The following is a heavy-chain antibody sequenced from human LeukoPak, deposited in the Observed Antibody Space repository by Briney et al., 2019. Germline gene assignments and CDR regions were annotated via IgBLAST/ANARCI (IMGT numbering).Heavy chain of an antibody. D-gene: IGHD1-26*01. Sequence: SGPTLVNPTQTLTLTCTFSGFSLTTTGVSVGWVRQLPGKALEWLALTCWDDDKRYSPSLQSRLTITKDTSKNRVVLSMTNMDPVDTATYYCAHKHSAVGAFDYWGQGILVTVSS. CDR2: TCWDDDK. CDR1: GFSLTTTGVS. CDR3: AHKHSAVGAFDY. J-gene: IGHJ4*02. V-gene: IGHV2-5*02.